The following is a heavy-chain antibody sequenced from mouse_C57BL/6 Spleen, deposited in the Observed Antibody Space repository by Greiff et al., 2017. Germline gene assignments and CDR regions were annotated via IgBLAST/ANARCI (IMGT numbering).Heavy chain of an antibody. CDR2: INPGSGGT. J-gene: IGHJ3*01. D-gene: IGHD1-1*01. CDR1: GYAFTNYL. V-gene: IGHV1-54*01. CDR3: ARDYYGSSYVEWFAY. Sequence: QVQLQQSGAELVRPGTSVKVSCKASGYAFTNYLIEWVKQRPGQGLEWIGVINPGSGGTNYNEKFKGKATLTADKSSSTAYMQLSSLTSEDSAVYFCARDYYGSSYVEWFAYWGQGTLVTVSA.